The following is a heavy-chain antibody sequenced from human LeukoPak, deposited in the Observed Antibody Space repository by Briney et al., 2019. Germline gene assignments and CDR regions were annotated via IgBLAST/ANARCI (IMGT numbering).Heavy chain of an antibody. CDR2: INTDGSST. J-gene: IGHJ4*02. Sequence: GGSLRLSCAASGFIFSSYWMHWVRQAPGKGLVWVSRINTDGSSTSYADSVKGRFTISRDNAKNTLYLQMNSLRAEDTAVYYCARDLLAARRDGYWGQGTLVTVSS. CDR1: GFIFSSYW. CDR3: ARDLLAARRDGY. V-gene: IGHV3-74*01. D-gene: IGHD6-6*01.